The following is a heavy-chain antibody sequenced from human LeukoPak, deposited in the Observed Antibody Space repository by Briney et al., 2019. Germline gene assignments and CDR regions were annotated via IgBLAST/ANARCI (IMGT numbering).Heavy chain of an antibody. CDR3: AGRYYASGSLET. Sequence: SQTLSLTCTVYGGSVSNDNYYWNWIRQPPGQGLEGIGHAYCAISTSIPSLKSRVEMSVEASKNQFSLNRSSVTAAGTAVYYCAGRYYASGSLETWGQGTLVTVSA. CDR1: GGSVSNDNYY. CDR2: AYCAIS. D-gene: IGHD3-10*01. J-gene: IGHJ4*02. V-gene: IGHV4-61*01.